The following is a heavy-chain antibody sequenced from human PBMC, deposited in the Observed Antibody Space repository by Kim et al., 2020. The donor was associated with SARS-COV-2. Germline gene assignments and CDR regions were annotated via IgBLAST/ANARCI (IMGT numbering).Heavy chain of an antibody. Sequence: GGSLRLSCAASGFTFSNYAMSWVRQAPEKGLEWVSAISGSGGSTYYADSVKGRFTISRDNFRNTLYLQMNGLRAEDTAVYYCAKGRYNDDTKLHDYWGHGALVTVSS. J-gene: IGHJ4*01. D-gene: IGHD5-12*01. CDR2: ISGSGGST. CDR3: AKGRYNDDTKLHDY. CDR1: GFTFSNYA. V-gene: IGHV3-23*01.